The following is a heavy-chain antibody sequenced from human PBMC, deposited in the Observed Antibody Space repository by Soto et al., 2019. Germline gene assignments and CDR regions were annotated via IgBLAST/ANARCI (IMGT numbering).Heavy chain of an antibody. Sequence: GGSLRLSCAASGFTFSSYWIHWVRQAPGKGLVTVSRITSDGTNTAYADSVRGRFTISRDNAKNMVYPQMNSLRAEDTAVYYCARDGGYGTPFDYWGQGTLVTVSS. CDR3: ARDGGYGTPFDY. J-gene: IGHJ4*02. V-gene: IGHV3-74*01. CDR1: GFTFSSYW. D-gene: IGHD5-12*01. CDR2: ITSDGTNT.